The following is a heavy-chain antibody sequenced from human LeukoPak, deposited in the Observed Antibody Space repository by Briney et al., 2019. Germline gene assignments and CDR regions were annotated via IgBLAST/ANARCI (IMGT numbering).Heavy chain of an antibody. CDR1: GFTFSDGW. D-gene: IGHD3-22*01. CDR3: TTEINLYYYDSSGYLALQH. V-gene: IGHV3-15*01. CDR2: IKSKTDGGTT. J-gene: IGHJ1*01. Sequence: GGSLRLSCAASGFTFSDGWMNWVRQAPGKGLEWVGRIKSKTDGGTTDYAAPVKGRFTISRDDSKNTLYLQMNSLKTEDTAVYYCTTEINLYYYDSSGYLALQHWGQGTLVTVSS.